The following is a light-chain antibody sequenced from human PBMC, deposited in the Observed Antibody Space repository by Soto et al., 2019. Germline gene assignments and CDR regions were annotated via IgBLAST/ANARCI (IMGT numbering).Light chain of an antibody. CDR2: ASS. Sequence: IQLTQPPSSLSASVGDRVTVTCRASQGIGTYLVWYQQKSGKAPTVLIYASSTLQTGVPSRFSGSGSGTDFSLTISSLHPEDVATYYCQQVDSYPRTFGQGTKVEIK. CDR3: QQVDSYPRT. J-gene: IGKJ1*01. CDR1: QGIGTY. V-gene: IGKV1-9*01.